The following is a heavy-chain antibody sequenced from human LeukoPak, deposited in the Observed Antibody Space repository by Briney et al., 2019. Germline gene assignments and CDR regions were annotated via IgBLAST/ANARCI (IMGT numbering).Heavy chain of an antibody. D-gene: IGHD3-22*01. CDR3: ARDPVHYYDSSGEP. CDR2: IYYSGST. J-gene: IGHJ5*02. V-gene: IGHV4-31*03. Sequence: PSQTLSLTCTVSGGSISSGGYYWSRIRQPPGKGLEWIGYIYYSGSTYYNPSLKSRVTISVDTSKNQFSLKLSSVTAADTAVYYCARDPVHYYDSSGEPWGQGTLVTVSS. CDR1: GGSISSGGYY.